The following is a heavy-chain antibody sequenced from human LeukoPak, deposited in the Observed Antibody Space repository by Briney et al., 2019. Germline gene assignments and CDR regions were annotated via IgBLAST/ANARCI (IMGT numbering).Heavy chain of an antibody. V-gene: IGHV4-59*08. CDR1: GGSISSYY. D-gene: IGHD2-2*01. CDR2: IYYSGST. CDR3: ARRSFHTSSYDY. J-gene: IGHJ4*02. Sequence: SETLSLTCTVSGGSISSYYWSWLRQPPGKGLEWVGYIYYSGSTNYNPSLRSRVTISLDTSKNQFTLNLSSVTAAATAVYYCARRSFHTSSYDYWGQGTLVTVSS.